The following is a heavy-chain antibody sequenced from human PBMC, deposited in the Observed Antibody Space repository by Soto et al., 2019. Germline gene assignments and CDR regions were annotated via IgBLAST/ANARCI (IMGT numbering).Heavy chain of an antibody. CDR3: ARQVLEVYSSSSSAPWYYYYYMDV. CDR2: INWNGGST. J-gene: IGHJ6*03. CDR1: GFTFDDYG. Sequence: PGGSLRLSCAASGFTFDDYGMSWVRQAPGKGLEWVSGINWNGGSTGYADSVKGRFTISRDNAKNSLYLQMNSLRAGDTALYHCARQVLEVYSSSSSAPWYYYYYMDVWGKGTTVTVSS. V-gene: IGHV3-20*01. D-gene: IGHD6-6*01.